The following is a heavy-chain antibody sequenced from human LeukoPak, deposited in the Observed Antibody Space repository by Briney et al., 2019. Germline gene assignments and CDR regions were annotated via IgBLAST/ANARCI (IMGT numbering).Heavy chain of an antibody. D-gene: IGHD6-13*01. CDR1: GFTFSSYA. V-gene: IGHV3-23*01. CDR2: IGRSGADI. CDR3: AKSPYSTTLYYFHY. J-gene: IGHJ4*02. Sequence: GGSLRLSCAASGFTFSSYAMAWVRQAPEQGLEWVSVIGRSGADIQYADSVKGRFTISRDNSKNTLYLQMNSLRADDTAVYYCAKSPYSTTLYYFHYWGQGTLVTVSS.